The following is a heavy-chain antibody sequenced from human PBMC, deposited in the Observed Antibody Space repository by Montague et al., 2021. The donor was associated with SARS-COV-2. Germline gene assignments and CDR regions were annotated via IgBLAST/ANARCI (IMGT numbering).Heavy chain of an antibody. J-gene: IGHJ6*02. Sequence: SETLSLTCTVSGGSISRTYWSWIRQPPGKGLELIWNIYYTGSTDYNPSLKSRVTISVDTSKNQLSLKLISVTAADTAVYFCARHMSDCSKGICHTYSYYGWDVWGQGTTVTVSS. CDR1: GGSISRTY. D-gene: IGHD2-8*01. V-gene: IGHV4-59*08. CDR3: ARHMSDCSKGICHTYSYYGWDV. CDR2: IYYTGST.